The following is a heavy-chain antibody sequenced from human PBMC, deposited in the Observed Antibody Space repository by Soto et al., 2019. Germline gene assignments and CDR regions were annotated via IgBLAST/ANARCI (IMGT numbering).Heavy chain of an antibody. V-gene: IGHV3-23*01. J-gene: IGHJ6*03. CDR1: GFTFSTYA. D-gene: IGHD2-15*01. CDR3: AKNPLGYCGGGTCDYYYYMDV. Sequence: GGSLRLSCAASGFTFSTYAMSWVRQAPGKGLEWVSAFSGGGGSADYADSVKGRFIISRNNSKNTLYLQMNSLRAEDTAVYYCAKNPLGYCGGGTCDYYYYMDVWGKGTTVTVSS. CDR2: FSGGGGSA.